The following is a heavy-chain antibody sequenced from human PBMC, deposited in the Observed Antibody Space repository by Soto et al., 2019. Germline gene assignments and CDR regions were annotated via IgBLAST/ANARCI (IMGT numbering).Heavy chain of an antibody. CDR2: IYYSGST. J-gene: IGHJ5*02. CDR1: GGSISSYY. CDR3: ARGMLGGWFDP. Sequence: TLSLTCTVSGGSISSYYWSWIRQPPGKGLEWIGYIYYSGSTNYNPSLKSRVTISVDTSKNQFSLKLSSVTAADTAVYYCARGMLGGWFDPWGQGTLVTVS. D-gene: IGHD2-8*01. V-gene: IGHV4-59*01.